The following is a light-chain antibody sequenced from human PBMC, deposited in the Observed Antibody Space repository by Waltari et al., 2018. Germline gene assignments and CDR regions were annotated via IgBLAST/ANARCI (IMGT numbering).Light chain of an antibody. CDR2: AVS. Sequence: IQMTQSPSSLSASVGARLPVTCRASRTVTSHLHWYQQKSGKAPKLLIYAVSTLEPGVPSRFSGSGSGTDFNLTISSLQPEDFATYYCQQSYSSQRTFGGGTKVE. J-gene: IGKJ4*01. CDR3: QQSYSSQRT. V-gene: IGKV1-39*01. CDR1: RTVTSH.